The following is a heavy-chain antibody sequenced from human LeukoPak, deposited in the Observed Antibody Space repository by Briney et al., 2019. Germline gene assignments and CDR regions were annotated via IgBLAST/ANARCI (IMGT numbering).Heavy chain of an antibody. J-gene: IGHJ5*02. CDR1: GYSISSGYY. V-gene: IGHV4-38-2*02. Sequence: SETLSLTCTVSGYSISSGYYWGWIRQPPGKGLEWIGSIYHSGSTYYNPSLKSRVTISVDTSKNQFSLRLSSVTATDTAVYYCARAYSITMVRVDWFDPWGQGTLVTVSS. CDR2: IYHSGST. CDR3: ARAYSITMVRVDWFDP. D-gene: IGHD3-10*01.